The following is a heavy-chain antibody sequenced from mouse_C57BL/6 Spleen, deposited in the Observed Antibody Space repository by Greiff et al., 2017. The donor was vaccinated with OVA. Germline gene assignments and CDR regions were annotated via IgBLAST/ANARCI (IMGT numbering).Heavy chain of an antibody. V-gene: IGHV1-19*01. D-gene: IGHD1-1*01. CDR3: ARDGSSHWYFDV. CDR2: INPYNGGT. Sequence: EVKLVESGPVLVKPGASVKMSCKASGYTFTDYYMNWVKQSHGKSLEWIGVINPYNGGTSYNQKFKGKATLTVDKSSSTAYMELNSLTSEDSAVYYCARDGSSHWYFDVWGTGTTVTVSS. CDR1: GYTFTDYY. J-gene: IGHJ1*03.